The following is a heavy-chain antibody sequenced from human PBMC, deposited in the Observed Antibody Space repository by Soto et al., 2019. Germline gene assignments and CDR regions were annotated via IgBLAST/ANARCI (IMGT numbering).Heavy chain of an antibody. CDR1: GFPFRSYV. CDR3: ARDQTDSGGYSDS. V-gene: IGHV3-33*01. CDR2: IWNDGSHA. D-gene: IGHD2-15*01. J-gene: IGHJ4*02. Sequence: PGGSLRLSCEGSGFPFRSYVIQWVRQSPGKGLEWLGLIWNDGSHAYYADSVKGRFTISRDNSKNTVFLQVSNLRAEDTAVYFCARDQTDSGGYSDSWGQGTLVTVSS.